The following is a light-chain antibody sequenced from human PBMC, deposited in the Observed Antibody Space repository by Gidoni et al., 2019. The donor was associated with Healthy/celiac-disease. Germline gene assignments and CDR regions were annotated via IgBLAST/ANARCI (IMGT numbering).Light chain of an antibody. J-gene: IGKJ2*01. CDR2: QAS. V-gene: IGKV3-11*01. Sequence: DIVLTQSPAYWAVSPGQRATITCRARESVRFLGINLIHWYPQRPGPPPNLLIYQASNADTGVPARFSGSGSGTDFTLTITPVEAHDTANYYCLQSKNFPPRNTFGQGTKLEIK. CDR3: LQSKNFPPRNT. CDR1: ESVRFLGINL.